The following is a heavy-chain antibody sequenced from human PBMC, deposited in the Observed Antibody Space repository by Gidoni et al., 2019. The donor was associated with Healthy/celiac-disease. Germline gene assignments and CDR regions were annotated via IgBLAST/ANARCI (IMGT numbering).Heavy chain of an antibody. Sequence: EVQLVESGGGLVQPGGSLRLSCAASGFTFSSYWMSWVRQAPGKGLEWVANIKQDGSEKYYVDSVKGRFTISRDNAKNSLYLQMNSLRAEDTAVYYCASERGYSYGYDNYWGQGTLVTVSS. CDR1: GFTFSSYW. V-gene: IGHV3-7*01. D-gene: IGHD5-18*01. CDR2: IKQDGSEK. J-gene: IGHJ4*02. CDR3: ASERGYSYGYDNY.